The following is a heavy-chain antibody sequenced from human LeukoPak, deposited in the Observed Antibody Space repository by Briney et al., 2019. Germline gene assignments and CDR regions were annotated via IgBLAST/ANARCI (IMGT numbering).Heavy chain of an antibody. D-gene: IGHD6-13*01. Sequence: GGSLRLSCAASGLTFSSYWMHWVRQAPGKGLEWVSSISSSSSYIYYADSVKGRFTISRDNAKNSLFLQMNSLRAEDTAVYFCARVKQQLVRLLGRDTTYYYYYYMDVWGKGTTVTVSS. CDR1: GLTFSSYW. V-gene: IGHV3-21*01. CDR2: ISSSSSYI. CDR3: ARVKQQLVRLLGRDTTYYYYYYMDV. J-gene: IGHJ6*03.